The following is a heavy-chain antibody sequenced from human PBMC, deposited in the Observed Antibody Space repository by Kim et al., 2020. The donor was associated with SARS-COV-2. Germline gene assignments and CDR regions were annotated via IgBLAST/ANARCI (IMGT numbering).Heavy chain of an antibody. CDR3: ATRAPRGSGSSYLYYYGMDV. D-gene: IGHD3-10*01. Sequence: ASVKVSCKVSGYTLTELSMHWVRQAPGKGLEWMGGFDPEDGETIYAQKFQGRVTMTEDTSTDTAYMGLSSLRSEDTAVYYCATRAPRGSGSSYLYYYGMDVCGQGTTVTVSS. CDR2: FDPEDGET. CDR1: GYTLTELS. J-gene: IGHJ6*02. V-gene: IGHV1-24*01.